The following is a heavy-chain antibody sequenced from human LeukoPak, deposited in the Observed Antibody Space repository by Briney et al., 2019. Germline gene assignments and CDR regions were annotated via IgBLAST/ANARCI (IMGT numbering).Heavy chain of an antibody. J-gene: IGHJ4*02. V-gene: IGHV3-21*01. CDR2: ISSSSSYI. D-gene: IGHD5-24*01. Sequence: GGSLRLSCAASGFTFSSYSMNWVRQAPGKGLEWVSSISSSSSYIYYADSVKGRFTISRDNAKNSLYLQMNSLRAEDTAVYYCARDGGTDGYNYGRPALDYWGQGTLVTVSS. CDR1: GFTFSSYS. CDR3: ARDGGTDGYNYGRPALDY.